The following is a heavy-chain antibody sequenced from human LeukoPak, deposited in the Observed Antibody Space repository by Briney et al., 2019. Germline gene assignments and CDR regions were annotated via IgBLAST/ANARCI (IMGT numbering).Heavy chain of an antibody. J-gene: IGHJ4*02. CDR2: ISTYNGNT. V-gene: IGHV1-18*04. Sequence: GASVKLSCKASGYTFTSYGISWVRQPPGQGIEWMGWISTYNGNTNYAHKLQGRVTMTTDTSTSTAYMELRSLRSDDTAVYYCARVLAAGSGSYRYWGQGTLVTVSS. CDR3: ARVLAAGSGSYRY. D-gene: IGHD3-10*01. CDR1: GYTFTSYG.